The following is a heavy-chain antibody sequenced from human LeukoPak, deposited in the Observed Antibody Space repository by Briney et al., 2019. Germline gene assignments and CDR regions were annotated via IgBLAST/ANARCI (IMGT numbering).Heavy chain of an antibody. CDR2: ISSSSYI. J-gene: IGHJ4*02. D-gene: IGHD5-12*01. CDR3: ARDGVTITYFDY. V-gene: IGHV3-21*01. Sequence: GGSLRLSCAASGFTFSSYSMNWVRQAPGKGLEWVSSISSSSYIYYADSVKGRFTISRDNAKNSLYLQMNSLRAEDTAVYYCARDGVTITYFDYWGQGTLVTVSS. CDR1: GFTFSSYS.